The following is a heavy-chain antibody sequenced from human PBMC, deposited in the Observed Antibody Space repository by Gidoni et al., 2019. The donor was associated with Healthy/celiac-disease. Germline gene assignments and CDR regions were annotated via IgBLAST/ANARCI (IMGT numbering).Heavy chain of an antibody. D-gene: IGHD3-22*01. Sequence: EVQLVESGGGLVQPGGSLRPSCAASGFTVSRHYMRWVRQAPGKGLEWVSVIYSGGSTYYADSVKGRFTISRDNSKNTLYLQMNSLRAEDTAVYYCARVPHPLYDSSGYYYVDWGQGTLVTVSS. V-gene: IGHV3-66*01. J-gene: IGHJ4*02. CDR2: IYSGGST. CDR1: GFTVSRHY. CDR3: ARVPHPLYDSSGYYYVD.